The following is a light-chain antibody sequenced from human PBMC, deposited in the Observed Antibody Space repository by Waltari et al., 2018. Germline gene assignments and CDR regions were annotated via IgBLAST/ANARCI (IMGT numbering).Light chain of an antibody. CDR3: LQWGASQWT. Sequence: EIVLTQSPGTLSLSPGETATLSCRASQSVKSESLTWYQQKPGQAPRLLVYGASSRATGIPDRFSGSGSGTDFTLTIRRLEPEDFAVFYCLQWGASQWTFGQGTRVEVK. CDR2: GAS. V-gene: IGKV3-20*01. J-gene: IGKJ1*01. CDR1: QSVKSES.